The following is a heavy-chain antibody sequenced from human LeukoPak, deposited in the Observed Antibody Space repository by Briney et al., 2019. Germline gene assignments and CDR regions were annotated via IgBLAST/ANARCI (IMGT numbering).Heavy chain of an antibody. V-gene: IGHV3-7*01. Sequence: PGGSLRLSCAASGFTFSSYWMSWVRQAPGKGLEWAANIKQDGSEKYYVDSVKGRFTISRDNAKNSLYLQMNSLRAEDTAVYYCARAVSLWFGEPQGVDYWGQGTLVTVSS. CDR3: ARAVSLWFGEPQGVDY. CDR2: IKQDGSEK. CDR1: GFTFSSYW. D-gene: IGHD3-10*01. J-gene: IGHJ4*02.